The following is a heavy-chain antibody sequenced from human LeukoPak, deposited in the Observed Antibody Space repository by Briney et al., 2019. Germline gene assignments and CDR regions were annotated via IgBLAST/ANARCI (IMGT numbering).Heavy chain of an antibody. D-gene: IGHD3-22*01. CDR1: GYIFNSYA. CDR2: INAGNGNT. CDR3: ARGYYYDTSGYPGDY. J-gene: IGHJ4*02. Sequence: ASVKVSCKASGYIFNSYAMHWVRQAPGQRLEWMGWINAGNGNTKYSQKFQGRVTITRDTSASTAYMELSSLRSEDTAVYYCARGYYYDTSGYPGDYWGQGTLVTVSS. V-gene: IGHV1-3*01.